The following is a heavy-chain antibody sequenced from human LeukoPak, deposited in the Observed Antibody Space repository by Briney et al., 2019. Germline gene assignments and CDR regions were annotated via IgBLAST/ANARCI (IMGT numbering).Heavy chain of an antibody. CDR3: ARGPSPHSSSWYYYYYYMDV. J-gene: IGHJ6*03. D-gene: IGHD6-13*01. CDR1: GGSISSYY. CDR2: INHSGST. V-gene: IGHV4-34*01. Sequence: SETLSLTCTVSGGSISSYYWSWIRQPPGKGLEWIGEINHSGSTNYNPSLKSRVTISVDTSKNQFSLKLSSVTAADTAVYYCARGPSPHSSSWYYYYYYMDVWGKGTTVTVSS.